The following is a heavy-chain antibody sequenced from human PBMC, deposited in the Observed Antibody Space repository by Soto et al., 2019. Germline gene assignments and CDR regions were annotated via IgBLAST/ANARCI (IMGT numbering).Heavy chain of an antibody. D-gene: IGHD3-22*01. CDR2: ITSDGGST. CDR1: GFTFRHYA. J-gene: IGHJ6*02. V-gene: IGHV3-64D*06. Sequence: EVQLVESGGGLVQPGGSLRVSCSASGFTFRHYAMHWVRQAPGKGLEYVSGITSDGGSTYYADSVKGKFTISRDNTKNTLYLQMGGLRPEDTAVYYCACITMIVVARAGGMDVWGQGTTVTVSS. CDR3: ACITMIVVARAGGMDV.